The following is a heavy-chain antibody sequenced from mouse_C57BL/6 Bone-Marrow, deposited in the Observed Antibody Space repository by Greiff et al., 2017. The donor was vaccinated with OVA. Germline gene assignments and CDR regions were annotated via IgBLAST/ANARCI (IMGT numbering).Heavy chain of an antibody. Sequence: EVQLQQSGAELVKPGPSVKFSCTASGFNIKDYYMHWVKQRTEQGLVWIGRIAPEDGVTKYAPKFQGQATITADTSTNTGYLQLSSLTTEDTAVYYCARSGYEFAYWGRGKGVTVSA. CDR2: IAPEDGVT. V-gene: IGHV14-2*01. D-gene: IGHD2-2*01. CDR3: ARSGYEFAY. CDR1: GFNIKDYY. J-gene: IGHJ3*01.